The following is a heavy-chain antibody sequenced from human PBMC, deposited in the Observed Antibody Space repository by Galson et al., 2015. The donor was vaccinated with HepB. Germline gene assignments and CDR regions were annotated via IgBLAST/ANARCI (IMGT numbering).Heavy chain of an antibody. D-gene: IGHD6-13*01. Sequence: SLRLSCAASGFIFSSYWMHWVRQAPGKGLVWVSRINSDGSSTSYADSVKGRLTISRDNAKNTLYLQMNSLRAEDTAVYYCARSGSSRFPYMDVWGKGTTVTVSS. CDR3: ARSGSSRFPYMDV. J-gene: IGHJ6*03. V-gene: IGHV3-74*01. CDR2: INSDGSST. CDR1: GFIFSSYW.